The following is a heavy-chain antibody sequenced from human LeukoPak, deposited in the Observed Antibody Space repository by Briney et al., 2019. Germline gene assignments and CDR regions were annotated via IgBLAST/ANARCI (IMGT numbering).Heavy chain of an antibody. V-gene: IGHV3-9*01. J-gene: IGHJ3*02. CDR1: GFTFDDYA. CDR2: ISWNSGSI. D-gene: IGHD5-24*01. Sequence: TGGSLRLSCAASGFTFDDYAMHWVRQAPGKGLEWVSGISWNSGSIGYADSVKGRFTISRDNAKNSLYLQMNSLRAEDTAVYYCARFSDPYDAFDIWGQGTMVTVSS. CDR3: ARFSDPYDAFDI.